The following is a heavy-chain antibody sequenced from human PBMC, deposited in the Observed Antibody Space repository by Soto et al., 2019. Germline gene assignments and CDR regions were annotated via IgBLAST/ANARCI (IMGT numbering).Heavy chain of an antibody. J-gene: IGHJ4*02. CDR1: GYTFTTYF. CDR2: INTGNGNT. D-gene: IGHD3-22*01. Sequence: ASVKVSCKAFGYTFTTYFMHWVRQAPGQRLEWMGWINTGNGNTKYSQKFQGRVTITRDTSASTAYMEVSSLTSEDTAVYYCARAETEEDYSDTSGYSQYLIDYWGQGTLVTVSS. V-gene: IGHV1-3*04. CDR3: ARAETEEDYSDTSGYSQYLIDY.